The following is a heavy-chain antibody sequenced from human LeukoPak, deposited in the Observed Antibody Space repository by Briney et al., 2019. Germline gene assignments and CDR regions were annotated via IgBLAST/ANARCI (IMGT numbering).Heavy chain of an antibody. D-gene: IGHD4-17*01. Sequence: SETLSLTCAVYGGSFSGYFWSWIRQPPGKGLEWIGEINHSGSSDYNPSLKSRVTISVDTSKNQFSLNLRFVTAADTAVYYCARHALVTTGLRFDPWGQGTLVTVSS. CDR1: GGSFSGYF. CDR2: INHSGSS. V-gene: IGHV4-34*01. J-gene: IGHJ5*02. CDR3: ARHALVTTGLRFDP.